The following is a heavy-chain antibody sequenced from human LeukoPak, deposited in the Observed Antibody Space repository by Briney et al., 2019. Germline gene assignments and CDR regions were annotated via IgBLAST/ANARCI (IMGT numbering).Heavy chain of an antibody. J-gene: IGHJ4*02. Sequence: ASVKVSCKASGYTFTSYGISWVRQAPGQGLEWMGWISAYNGNTNYAQKLQGRVTMTTDTSTSTAYMELRSLRSDDTAVYYCARDPSNTSGWRAWGDYWGQGILVTVSS. CDR3: ARDPSNTSGWRAWGDY. V-gene: IGHV1-18*01. CDR1: GYTFTSYG. CDR2: ISAYNGNT. D-gene: IGHD6-25*01.